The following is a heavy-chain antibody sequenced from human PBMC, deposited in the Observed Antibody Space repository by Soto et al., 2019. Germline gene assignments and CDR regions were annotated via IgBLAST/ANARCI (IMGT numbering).Heavy chain of an antibody. CDR3: ARGRGSVWGSYRRPDAFDI. J-gene: IGHJ3*02. CDR1: GGSFSGYY. D-gene: IGHD3-16*02. CDR2: INHSGST. V-gene: IGHV4-34*01. Sequence: QVQLQQWGAGLLKPSETLSLTCAVYGGSFSGYYWSWIRQPPGKGLEWIGEINHSGSTNYNPSLKSRVTISVDTSKNQFSLKLSSVTAADTAVYYCARGRGSVWGSYRRPDAFDIWGQGTMVTVSS.